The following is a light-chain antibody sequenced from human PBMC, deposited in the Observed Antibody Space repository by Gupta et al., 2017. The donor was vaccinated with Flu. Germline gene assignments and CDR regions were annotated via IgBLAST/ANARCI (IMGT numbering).Light chain of an antibody. V-gene: IGLV1-51*01. Sequence: VPITSSATTSNIGSNYVSCYPPIPGPPPNLLIFDNDKRRSGTPARFSGSKSGSSATLAITGLPTGDEAAYYCGTWHSTRSGPRLFGGGTKLTVL. J-gene: IGLJ3*02. CDR2: DND. CDR3: GTWHSTRSGPRL. CDR1: TSNIGSNY.